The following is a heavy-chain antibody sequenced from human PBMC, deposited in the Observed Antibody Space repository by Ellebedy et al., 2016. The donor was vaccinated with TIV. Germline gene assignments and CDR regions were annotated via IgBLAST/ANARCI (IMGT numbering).Heavy chain of an antibody. Sequence: GESLKISCAASGFTFSSYGMSWVRQTPGKGLEWVSGISDSGYTDYADSVKGRFTISRDNSKNTLYLQMNSLRAEDTALYYCAKDSGWEHEYWGQGTLVTISS. J-gene: IGHJ4*02. CDR2: ISDSGYT. D-gene: IGHD3-10*01. CDR1: GFTFSSYG. CDR3: AKDSGWEHEY. V-gene: IGHV3-23*01.